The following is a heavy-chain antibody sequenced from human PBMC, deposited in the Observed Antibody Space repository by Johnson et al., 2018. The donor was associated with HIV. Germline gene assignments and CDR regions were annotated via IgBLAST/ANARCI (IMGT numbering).Heavy chain of an antibody. CDR1: GFTFDDYA. D-gene: IGHD6-13*01. CDR3: ARAERGYSSSWVDAFDI. V-gene: IGHV3-9*01. CDR2: ISWNSGSI. Sequence: QLVESGGGLVQPGRSLRLSCAASGFTFDDYAMHWVRQAPGKGLEWVSGISWNSGSIGYADSVQGLFTISRDNSKNTLYLQMNSLRTEDTAVYYCARAERGYSSSWVDAFDIWGQGTMVTVSS. J-gene: IGHJ3*02.